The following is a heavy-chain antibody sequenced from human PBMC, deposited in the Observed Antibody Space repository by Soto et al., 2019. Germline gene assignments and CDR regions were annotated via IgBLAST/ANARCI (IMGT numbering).Heavy chain of an antibody. CDR1: GASIGTSNW. D-gene: IGHD1-1*01. CDR3: GRSITYNTDV. J-gene: IGHJ6*04. CDR2: IHDSGST. Sequence: SETLSLTCAVSGASIGTSNWWSWVRQSPGKGLEWIGEIHDSGSTESNPSLKSRVTISLDTSKNQFSLKLTSVTAADTAVYYCGRSITYNTDVWGEGTTVTVSS. V-gene: IGHV4-4*02.